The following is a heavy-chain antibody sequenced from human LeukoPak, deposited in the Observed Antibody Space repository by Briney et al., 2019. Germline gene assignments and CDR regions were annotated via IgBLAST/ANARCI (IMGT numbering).Heavy chain of an antibody. CDR1: GFTFSSYE. CDR3: AKDIPGGGDDY. CDR2: ISSSGSTI. J-gene: IGHJ4*02. D-gene: IGHD2-21*02. V-gene: IGHV3-48*03. Sequence: GGSLRLSCAASGFTFSSYEMHWVRQAPGKGLEWVSYISSSGSTIYYADSVKGRFTISRDNAKNSLYLQLNSLRADDTAIYYCAKDIPGGGDDYWGQGTLVTVSS.